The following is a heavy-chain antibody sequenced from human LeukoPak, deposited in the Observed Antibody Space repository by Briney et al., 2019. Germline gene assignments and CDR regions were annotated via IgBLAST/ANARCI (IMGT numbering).Heavy chain of an antibody. CDR3: AKDLSRGSGSYFADAFDI. V-gene: IGHV3-74*01. D-gene: IGHD1-26*01. Sequence: GGSLRLSCAASGFTFSNYWMHWVRQAPGKGLVWVSRTNSDGINTSYADSVKGRFTISRDNSKNTLYLQMNSLRAEDTAVYYCAKDLSRGSGSYFADAFDIWGQGTMVTVSS. CDR1: GFTFSNYW. CDR2: TNSDGINT. J-gene: IGHJ3*02.